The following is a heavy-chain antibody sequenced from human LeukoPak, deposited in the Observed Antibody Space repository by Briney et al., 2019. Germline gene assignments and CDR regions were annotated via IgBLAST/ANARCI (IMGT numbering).Heavy chain of an antibody. CDR3: ARSSRGVQGVITPPKY. D-gene: IGHD3-10*01. CDR2: ISGSGGST. V-gene: IGHV3-23*01. CDR1: GFTFSSYA. J-gene: IGHJ4*02. Sequence: GRSLRPSCAASGFTFSSYAMSSVRQAPGKGQEWVSAISGSGGSTCYADSVKGRFTISRDNSKNTLYLQMNSLRAEDTAVYYCARSSRGVQGVITPPKYWGQGTLVTVSS.